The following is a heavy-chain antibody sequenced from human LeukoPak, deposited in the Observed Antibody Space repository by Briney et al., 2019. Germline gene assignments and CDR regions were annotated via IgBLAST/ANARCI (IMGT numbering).Heavy chain of an antibody. CDR3: AREHRGRDGYTLDY. CDR1: GASVVRDY. J-gene: IGHJ4*02. V-gene: IGHV4-59*02. Sequence: TSETLSLTCTVSGASVVRDYWSWVRQPPGTGLQWIGYVCDTGSRNYNPSLERRLSISLDRSKNQFSLRLDSVTAADTAMYYCAREHRGRDGYTLDYWGQGILVTVSS. CDR2: VCDTGSR. D-gene: IGHD5-24*01.